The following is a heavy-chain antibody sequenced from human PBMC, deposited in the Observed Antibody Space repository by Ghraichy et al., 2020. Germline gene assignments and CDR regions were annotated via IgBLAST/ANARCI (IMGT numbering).Heavy chain of an antibody. CDR3: AIEKGDFGVVPSTKGGMDV. Sequence: ASVKVSCKASGYTFTAYYMHWVRQAPGQGLEWMGIINPSGGSTSYAQKFQGRVTMTRDTSTSTVYMELSSLRSDDTAVYYCAIEKGDFGVVPSTKGGMDVWCQGTTVTVSS. CDR1: GYTFTAYY. V-gene: IGHV1-46*03. J-gene: IGHJ6*02. CDR2: INPSGGST. D-gene: IGHD3-3*01.